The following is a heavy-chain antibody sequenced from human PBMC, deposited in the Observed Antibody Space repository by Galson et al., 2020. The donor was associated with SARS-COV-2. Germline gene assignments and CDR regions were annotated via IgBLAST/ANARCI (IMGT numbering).Heavy chain of an antibody. CDR3: ARAVRYYDSSGYSFRFDY. CDR2: IYYSGST. V-gene: IGHV4-59*01. J-gene: IGHJ4*02. CDR1: GGSISSYY. D-gene: IGHD3-22*01. Sequence: SETLSLTCTVSGGSISSYYWSWIRQPPGKGLEWIGYIYYSGSTNYNPSLKSRVTISVDTSKNQFSLKLSSVTAADTAVYYCARAVRYYDSSGYSFRFDYWGQGTLVTVSS.